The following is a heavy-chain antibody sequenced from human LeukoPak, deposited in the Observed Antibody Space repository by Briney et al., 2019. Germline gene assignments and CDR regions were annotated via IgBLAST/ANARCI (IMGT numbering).Heavy chain of an antibody. CDR2: INHSGST. CDR1: GGSFSGYY. V-gene: IGHV4-34*01. Sequence: SETLSLTCAVYGGSFSGYYWSWIRQPPGKGLEWIGEINHSGSTNYNPSLKSRVTISVDTSKNQFSLKLSSVTAADTAVYYCARDGRQWVGGGYYYYYYMDVXXKGTTVTTXS. D-gene: IGHD6-19*01. CDR3: ARDGRQWVGGGYYYYYYMDV. J-gene: IGHJ6*03.